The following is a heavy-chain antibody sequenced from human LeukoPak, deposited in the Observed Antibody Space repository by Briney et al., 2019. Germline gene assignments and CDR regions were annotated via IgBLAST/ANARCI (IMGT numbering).Heavy chain of an antibody. CDR3: ARGPKHIYGGNSDYGMDV. CDR2: INHSGST. CDR1: GGSFSGYY. V-gene: IGHV4-34*01. D-gene: IGHD4-23*01. J-gene: IGHJ6*02. Sequence: SETLSLTCAVYGGSFSGYYWSWIRQPPGKGLEWIGEINHSGSTNYNPSLKSRVTISVDTSKNQFSLKLSSVTAADTAVYYCARGPKHIYGGNSDYGMDVWGQGTTVTVSS.